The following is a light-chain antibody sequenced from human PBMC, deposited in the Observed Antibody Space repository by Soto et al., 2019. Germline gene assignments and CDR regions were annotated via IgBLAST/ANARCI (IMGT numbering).Light chain of an antibody. CDR1: SAHIGAGYD. V-gene: IGLV1-40*01. Sequence: QSLLAQPPPVSGAPGERVTISRPGSSAHIGAGYDVHWYQQLPGTAPKLLIYGNSNRPSGVPDRFSGSKSGTSASLAITGLQAEDEADYYCQSYDSSLSGYVFGTGTKVTVL. CDR3: QSYDSSLSGYV. J-gene: IGLJ1*01. CDR2: GNS.